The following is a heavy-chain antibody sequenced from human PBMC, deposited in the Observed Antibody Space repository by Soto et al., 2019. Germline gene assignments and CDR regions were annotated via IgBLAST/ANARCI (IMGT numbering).Heavy chain of an antibody. D-gene: IGHD3-9*01. CDR3: ARQDDDILTGPPYYYYYMDV. CDR1: GFAFSSYW. J-gene: IGHJ6*03. V-gene: IGHV3-74*01. Sequence: PGGSLRLSCAVSGFAFSSYWMHWVRQAPGKGLVWVSRINSDGSSTSYADSVKGRFTISRDNAKNTLYLQMNSLRAEDTAVYYCARQDDDILTGPPYYYYYMDVWGKGTTVTVSS. CDR2: INSDGSST.